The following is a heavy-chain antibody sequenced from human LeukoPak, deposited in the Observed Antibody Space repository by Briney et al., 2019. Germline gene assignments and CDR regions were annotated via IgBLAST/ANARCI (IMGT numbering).Heavy chain of an antibody. Sequence: PGGSLRLSCAASGFTFSSYWMHWVRQAPGKGLVWVSRINSDRSSTSYADSVKGRFTISRDNSKNTLYLQMNSLRAEDTAVYYCGATVLSRYYFDYWGQGTLVTVSS. CDR1: GFTFSSYW. J-gene: IGHJ4*02. CDR2: INSDRSST. D-gene: IGHD4-23*01. V-gene: IGHV3-74*01. CDR3: GATVLSRYYFDY.